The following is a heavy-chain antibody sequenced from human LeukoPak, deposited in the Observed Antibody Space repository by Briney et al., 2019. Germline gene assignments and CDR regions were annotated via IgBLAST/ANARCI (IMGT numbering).Heavy chain of an antibody. V-gene: IGHV3-30*02. CDR3: ARVPGGQYDFWSGYSERFDY. CDR1: GFTFSSSG. D-gene: IGHD3-3*01. Sequence: GGSLGLSCAASGFTFSSSGLHWVRQAPDKGLEWVAFIHYDGSIKFYADSVKGRFTISRDNAKNTLYLQMNSLRAEDTAVYYCARVPGGQYDFWSGYSERFDYWGQGTLVTVSS. J-gene: IGHJ4*02. CDR2: IHYDGSIK.